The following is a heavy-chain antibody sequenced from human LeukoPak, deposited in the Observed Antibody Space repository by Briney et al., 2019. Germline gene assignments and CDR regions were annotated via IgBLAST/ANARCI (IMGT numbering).Heavy chain of an antibody. D-gene: IGHD1-26*01. V-gene: IGHV3-7*03. Sequence: GGSLRLSCAASGFTFSNYWMTWVRQAPGQGPEFLANIKPTGSETYYVDPVKGRFTISRDNSKNTLYLQMNSLRAEDTAVYYCAKDTRRWELPDYWGQGTLVTVSS. CDR3: AKDTRRWELPDY. J-gene: IGHJ4*02. CDR2: IKPTGSET. CDR1: GFTFSNYW.